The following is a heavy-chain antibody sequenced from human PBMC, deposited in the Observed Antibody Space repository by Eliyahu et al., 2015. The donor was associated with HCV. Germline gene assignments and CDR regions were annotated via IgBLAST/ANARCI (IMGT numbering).Heavy chain of an antibody. Sequence: QVQLVQSGAEVKKPGASVKVSCKTSGYIFTDYAXHWVRQAPGHSLQGLGGINTANGNTKYSHKFQGRVTIIRDTSASIVYMELSSLTSEDTAVYYCATDRGGSYQPPNWYFDFWGRGTLVTVSS. D-gene: IGHD1-26*01. CDR1: GYIFTDYA. CDR3: ATDRGGSYQPPNWYFDF. CDR2: INTANGNT. V-gene: IGHV1-3*04. J-gene: IGHJ2*01.